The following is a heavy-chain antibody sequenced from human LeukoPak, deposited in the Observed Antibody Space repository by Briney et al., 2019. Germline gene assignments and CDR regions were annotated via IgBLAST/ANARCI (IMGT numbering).Heavy chain of an antibody. V-gene: IGHV4-34*01. CDR2: IYYSGST. D-gene: IGHD1-26*01. J-gene: IGHJ4*02. Sequence: PSETLSLTCAVYGGSFSGYYWSWIRQPPGKGLEWIGSIYYSGSTYYNPSLKSRVTISVDTSKNQFSLKLSSVTAADTAVYYCARSGGSYYFGYFDYWGQGTLVTVSS. CDR1: GGSFSGYY. CDR3: ARSGGSYYFGYFDY.